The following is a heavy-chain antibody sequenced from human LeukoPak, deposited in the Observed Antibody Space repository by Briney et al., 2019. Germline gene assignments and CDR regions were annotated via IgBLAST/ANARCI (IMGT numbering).Heavy chain of an antibody. CDR3: AKGLTGTTYPYGFDP. Sequence: GGSLRLSCAASGFTFSSYSMNWVRQAPGKGLEWVSSISSSSSYIHYADSVRGRFTISRDNAKNSLFLQMNSLRGEDTAVYYCAKGLTGTTYPYGFDPWGQGTLVTVSS. V-gene: IGHV3-21*01. CDR2: ISSSSSYI. CDR1: GFTFSSYS. J-gene: IGHJ5*02. D-gene: IGHD1-20*01.